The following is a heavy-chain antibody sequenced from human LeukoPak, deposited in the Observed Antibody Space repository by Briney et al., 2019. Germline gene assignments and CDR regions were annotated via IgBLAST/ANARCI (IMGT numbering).Heavy chain of an antibody. CDR2: ISGYNGNT. D-gene: IGHD2-2*01. CDR3: ARDDYTPGYCSGTSCRNWLDP. J-gene: IGHJ5*02. Sequence: GASVKVSCKASGYTFTSYGISWVRQAPGQGLEWMGWISGYNGNTNYVQKLQGRVTMTTDTSTSTAYMELRSLRSDDTAVYYCARDDYTPGYCSGTSCRNWLDPWGQGTLVTVSS. V-gene: IGHV1-18*01. CDR1: GYTFTSYG.